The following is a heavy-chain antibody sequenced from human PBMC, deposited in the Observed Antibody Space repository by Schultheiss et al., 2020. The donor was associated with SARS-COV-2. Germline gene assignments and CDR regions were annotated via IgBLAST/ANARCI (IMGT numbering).Heavy chain of an antibody. CDR1: GGSFSGYF. V-gene: IGHV4-34*01. Sequence: SETLSLTCAVYGGSFSGYFWSWIRQHPGKGLEWIGYIYYSGSTNYNPSLKSRVTISVDTSKNQFSLKLSSVTAADTAVYYCAREAIGGSPPPWGGQGTLVTVSS. CDR2: IYYSGST. CDR3: AREAIGGSPPPW. J-gene: IGHJ4*02. D-gene: IGHD2-15*01.